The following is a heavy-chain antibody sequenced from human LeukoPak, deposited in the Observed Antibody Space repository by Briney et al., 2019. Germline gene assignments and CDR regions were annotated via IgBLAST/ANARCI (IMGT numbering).Heavy chain of an antibody. Sequence: NPSETLSLTCTVSGYSISNGYYWGWMRQPPGKGLEWIGSIYHSGRTHYNPSLKSRVIISVDTSKNYFSLKLSSVTAADTAMYYCARRRRILGNIVVVPAAALGRYYFDYWGQGTLVTVSS. CDR2: IYHSGRT. CDR1: GYSISNGYY. V-gene: IGHV4-38-2*02. CDR3: ARRRRILGNIVVVPAAALGRYYFDY. D-gene: IGHD2-2*01. J-gene: IGHJ4*02.